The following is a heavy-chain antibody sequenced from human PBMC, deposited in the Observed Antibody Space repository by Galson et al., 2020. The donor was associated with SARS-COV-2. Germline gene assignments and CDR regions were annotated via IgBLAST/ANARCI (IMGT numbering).Heavy chain of an antibody. CDR3: ARAARGRLRFLDWLLSFDY. CDR1: GFTFSSYS. D-gene: IGHD3-3*01. CDR2: ISSSSSTI. J-gene: IGHJ4*02. V-gene: IGHV3-48*02. Sequence: GGSLRLSCAASGFTFSSYSMNWVRQAPGKGLEWVSYISSSSSTIYYADSVKGRFTISRDNAKNSLYLQMNSLRDEDTAVYYCARAARGRLRFLDWLLSFDYWGQGTLVTVSS.